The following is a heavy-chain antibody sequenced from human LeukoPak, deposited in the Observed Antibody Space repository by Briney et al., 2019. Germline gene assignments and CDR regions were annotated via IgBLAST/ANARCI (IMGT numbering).Heavy chain of an antibody. J-gene: IGHJ6*02. CDR3: ARDDVGCSGGSCYSDDYYYGMDV. Sequence: SETLSLTCTVSGGSISSYYWSWIRQPPGKGLEWIGYIYYSGSGSTNYNPSLKSRVTISVDTSKNQLSLKLSSVTAADTAVYYCARDDVGCSGGSCYSDDYYYGMDVWGQGTTVTVSS. CDR2: IYYSGSGST. V-gene: IGHV4-59*01. D-gene: IGHD2-15*01. CDR1: GGSISSYY.